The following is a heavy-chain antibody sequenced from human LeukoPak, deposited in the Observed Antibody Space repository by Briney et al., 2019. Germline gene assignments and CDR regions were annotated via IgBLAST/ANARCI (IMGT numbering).Heavy chain of an antibody. CDR3: ARYYYGSGSYKYYFDY. J-gene: IGHJ4*02. V-gene: IGHV4-34*01. CDR1: GGSFSGYF. Sequence: ASETLSLTCAVYGGSFSGYFWSWIRQPPWKGLEWIGEINHSGSTNYNPSLKSRVTISVDTSKNQLSLKLSSVTAADTAVYYCARYYYGSGSYKYYFDYWGQGTLVTVSS. CDR2: INHSGST. D-gene: IGHD3-10*01.